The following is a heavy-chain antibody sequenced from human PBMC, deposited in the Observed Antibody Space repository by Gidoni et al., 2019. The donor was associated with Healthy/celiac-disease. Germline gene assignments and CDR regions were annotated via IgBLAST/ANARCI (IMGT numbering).Heavy chain of an antibody. CDR2: IRVSGGST. CDR3: AKRLAAASFDY. V-gene: IGHV3-23*01. D-gene: IGHD6-13*01. J-gene: IGHJ4*02. CDR1: GFTFSRYA. Sequence: EVQLLESGGGLVQPGGSLRLSCAAAGFTFSRYAMSWVRQAPGKGLGCVSAIRVSGGSTYYADSVKGRFIISRDNSKNTLYRQMNSLRAEDTAVYYCAKRLAAASFDYWGQGTLVTVSS.